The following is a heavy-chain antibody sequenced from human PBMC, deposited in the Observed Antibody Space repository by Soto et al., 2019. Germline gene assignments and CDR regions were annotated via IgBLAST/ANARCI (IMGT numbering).Heavy chain of an antibody. D-gene: IGHD3-22*01. J-gene: IGHJ3*02. Sequence: EEQLVESGGGLVQPGGSLRVSCAASGFSFRSYAMNWVRQAPGKGLEWVSYISVGSGSIFYADSVKGRFTISRDDAKNLLYLQMNTLRGEDTAVYYCVRDDRWAFDIWGQGTMVTVSS. CDR2: ISVGSGSI. CDR1: GFSFRSYA. CDR3: VRDDRWAFDI. V-gene: IGHV3-48*01.